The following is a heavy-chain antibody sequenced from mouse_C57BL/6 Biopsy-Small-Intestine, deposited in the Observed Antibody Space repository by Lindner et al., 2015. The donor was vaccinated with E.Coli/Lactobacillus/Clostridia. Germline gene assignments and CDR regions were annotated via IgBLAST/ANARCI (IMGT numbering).Heavy chain of an antibody. CDR3: ARSWNWYFDV. J-gene: IGHJ1*03. Sequence: LQESGTELMKPGASVKLSCKATGYTFTGYWIEWVKQRPGHGLEWIGEILPGSGRTSYNEKFKGKATLTADTSSNTAYMQLSSLTTEDSAIYYCARSWNWYFDVWGTGTTVTVSS. CDR1: GYTFTGYW. V-gene: IGHV1-9*01. CDR2: ILPGSGRT.